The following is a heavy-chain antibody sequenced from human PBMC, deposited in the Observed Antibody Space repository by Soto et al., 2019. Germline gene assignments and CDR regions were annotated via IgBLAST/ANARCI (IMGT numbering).Heavy chain of an antibody. CDR2: ISSRSTFI. CDR1: GFTLTNEN. Sequence: GGSLRLSCTVLGFTLTNENMNWVRHAPGKGLEWVSSISSRSTFINYADSVKGRFTISRDNDKGLVYLQMNSLRAEDTAVYYCARDPPLSMIVVVGVDDFWGQGTLVTVSS. D-gene: IGHD3-22*01. J-gene: IGHJ4*02. V-gene: IGHV3-21*06. CDR3: ARDPPLSMIVVVGVDDF.